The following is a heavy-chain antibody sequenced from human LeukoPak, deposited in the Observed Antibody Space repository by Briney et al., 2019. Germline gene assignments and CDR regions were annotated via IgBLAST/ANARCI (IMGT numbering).Heavy chain of an antibody. V-gene: IGHV1-3*01. J-gene: IGHJ3*02. CDR1: GYTFTSYA. CDR2: INAGNGNT. D-gene: IGHD2-15*01. Sequence: ASVKVSCKASGYTFTSYAMHWVRQAPGQRLEWMGWINAGNGNTKYSQKFQGRVTITRDTSASTAYVELSSLRSEDTAVYYCARRVAATPDAFDIWGQGTMVTVSS. CDR3: ARRVAATPDAFDI.